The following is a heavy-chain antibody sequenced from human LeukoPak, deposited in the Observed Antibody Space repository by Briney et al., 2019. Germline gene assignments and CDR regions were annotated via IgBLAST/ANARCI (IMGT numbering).Heavy chain of an antibody. V-gene: IGHV1-8*01. CDR2: MNPNSGNT. Sequence: GASVKVSCKASGYTFTSYDINWVRQATGQGLGWMGWMNPNSGNTGYAQKFQGRVTMTRNTSISTAYMELSSLRSEDTAVYYCARALTGSSWYPYYYYYMDVWGKGTTVTVSS. J-gene: IGHJ6*03. CDR3: ARALTGSSWYPYYYYYMDV. CDR1: GYTFTSYD. D-gene: IGHD6-13*01.